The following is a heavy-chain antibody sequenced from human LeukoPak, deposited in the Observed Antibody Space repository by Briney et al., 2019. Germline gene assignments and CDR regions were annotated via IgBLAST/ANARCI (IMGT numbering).Heavy chain of an antibody. Sequence: SGGSLRLSCVTSGFNFNNYAMTWVRQAPGKGLEWVSVINTSGGTYYADSVKRRFTISRDNSKNTLYLQMDSLRADDTAIYYCARDWYEDVWGQGTTVTVSS. D-gene: IGHD2-21*01. CDR1: GFNFNNYA. CDR2: INTSGGT. J-gene: IGHJ6*02. V-gene: IGHV3-23*01. CDR3: ARDWYEDV.